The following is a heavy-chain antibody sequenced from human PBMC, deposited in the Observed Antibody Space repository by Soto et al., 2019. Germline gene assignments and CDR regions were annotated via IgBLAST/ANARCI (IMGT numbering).Heavy chain of an antibody. D-gene: IGHD3-22*01. V-gene: IGHV1-3*01. J-gene: IGHJ4*02. CDR1: GYRFTSYS. Sequence: SVKASSKACGYRFTSYSMHWVCHAPGQRLEWMGWINAGNGNTKYSQKFQGRVTITADKSTSTAYMELSSLRSEDTAVYYCARDPRGDYYDSSGYLDYWGQGTLVTVSS. CDR3: ARDPRGDYYDSSGYLDY. CDR2: INAGNGNT.